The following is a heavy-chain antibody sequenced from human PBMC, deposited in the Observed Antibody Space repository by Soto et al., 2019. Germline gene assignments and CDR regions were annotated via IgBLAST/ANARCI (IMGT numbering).Heavy chain of an antibody. D-gene: IGHD1-26*01. CDR1: VLTFSSSA. J-gene: IGHJ6*02. CDR3: AKYTALSRSGSYGHYYYSGMDV. V-gene: IGHV3-23*01. Sequence: WGSPRISCAACVLTFSSSAMSWVRKTTGKGLEWVSAISGSGGSTYYADSVKGRFTISRDNSKNTLYLQMNSLRAEDTAVYYCAKYTALSRSGSYGHYYYSGMDVWGQGTTVTGSS. CDR2: ISGSGGST.